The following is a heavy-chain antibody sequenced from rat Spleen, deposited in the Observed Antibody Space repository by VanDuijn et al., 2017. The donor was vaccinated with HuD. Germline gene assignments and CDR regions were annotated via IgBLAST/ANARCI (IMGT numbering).Heavy chain of an antibody. CDR3: ARSVFDY. V-gene: IGHV5-7*01. CDR2: ISYDGSNT. Sequence: EVQLVESGGGLVQPGRSLKLSCAASGFTFSDYYMAWVRQAPTKGLEWVATISYDGSNTNYRDSVKGRCTISINNEKNTLYLQRDSLRSEDTATYYCARSVFDYWGQGVMVTVSS. CDR1: GFTFSDYY. J-gene: IGHJ2*01.